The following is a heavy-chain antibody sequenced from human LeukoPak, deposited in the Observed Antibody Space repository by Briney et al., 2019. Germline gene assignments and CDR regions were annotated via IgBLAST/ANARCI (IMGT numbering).Heavy chain of an antibody. CDR1: GFTFSTYA. CDR2: ISGGAGIT. J-gene: IGHJ3*02. V-gene: IGHV3-23*01. CDR3: ARDRAYPNDVFDI. D-gene: IGHD2-21*01. Sequence: GGSLRLSCAASGFTFSTYAMSWVRQAPGRGLEWVSAISGGAGITWYADTVKGRFTISRDTSKNTLFLQINSLRADDTAVYYCARDRAYPNDVFDIWGQGTMVTVSS.